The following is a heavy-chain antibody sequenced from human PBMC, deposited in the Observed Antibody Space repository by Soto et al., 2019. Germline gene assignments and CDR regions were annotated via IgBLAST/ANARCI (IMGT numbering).Heavy chain of an antibody. J-gene: IGHJ4*02. V-gene: IGHV3-23*01. CDR3: AVRKTGSYFDY. Sequence: PVGSLRLSCAASGFTFSSYAMSWVRQAPGKGLEWVSGIGASGDGTYYADSVKGRFIISRDNFKNTLHLQMNSLRAEDTAVYYCAVRKTGSYFDYWGQGTLVTVSS. CDR1: GFTFSSYA. CDR2: IGASGDGT. D-gene: IGHD1-26*01.